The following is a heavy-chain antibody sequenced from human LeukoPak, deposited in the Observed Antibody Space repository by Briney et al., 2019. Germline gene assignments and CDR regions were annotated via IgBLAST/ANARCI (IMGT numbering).Heavy chain of an antibody. Sequence: GGSLRLSCAASGFTFSYSWMSWVRQTPGKGLEWVANIKPDGSEKYYLDSVKGRFTIARDNAKNSLYLQMDSLRAEDTAVYYCARVLQGEWFFDYWGQGTLVTVSS. J-gene: IGHJ4*02. D-gene: IGHD3-3*01. CDR2: IKPDGSEK. CDR1: GFTFSYSW. CDR3: ARVLQGEWFFDY. V-gene: IGHV3-7*01.